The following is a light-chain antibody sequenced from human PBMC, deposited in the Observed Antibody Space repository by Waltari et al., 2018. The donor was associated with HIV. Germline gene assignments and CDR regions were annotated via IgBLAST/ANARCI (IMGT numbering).Light chain of an antibody. J-gene: IGLJ2*01. Sequence: SYVLTQAPSVSVAPGQTASITCGGNNIGSKSVHWYQQKPGQSPVLVVYDDSDRPSGIPERFSGSNSGNTATLTISRVEAGDEADYYCQVWNNSGDHSGGVFGGGTKLTVL. CDR2: DDS. CDR1: NIGSKS. CDR3: QVWNNSGDHSGGV. V-gene: IGLV3-21*02.